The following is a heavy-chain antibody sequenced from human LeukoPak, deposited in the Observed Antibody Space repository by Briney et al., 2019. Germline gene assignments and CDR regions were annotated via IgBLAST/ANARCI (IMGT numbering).Heavy chain of an antibody. D-gene: IGHD3-3*01. V-gene: IGHV4-39*07. CDR3: ARDSNRYYDFWSGDAFDI. Sequence: SETLSLTCTVSGGSISSYYWGWIRQPPGKGLEWIGSIYYSGSTYYNPSLKSRVTISVDTSKNQFSLKLSSVTAADTAVYYCARDSNRYYDFWSGDAFDIWGQGTMVTVSS. CDR1: GGSISSYY. CDR2: IYYSGST. J-gene: IGHJ3*02.